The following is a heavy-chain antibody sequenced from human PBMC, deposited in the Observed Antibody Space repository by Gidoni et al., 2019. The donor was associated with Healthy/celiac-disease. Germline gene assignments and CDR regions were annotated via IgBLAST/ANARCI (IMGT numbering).Heavy chain of an antibody. D-gene: IGHD3-16*02. CDR1: GFPFSSYG. V-gene: IGHV3-30*18. CDR3: AKEGVAYYDYVWGSYRPYYFDY. Sequence: QVQLVESGGGVVQPGRSLRPSCAASGFPFSSYGMHGVRQAPGKGLEGVAVISYDESNKYYADSVKGRFTISRDNSKNTLYLQMNCLRAEDTAVYYCAKEGVAYYDYVWGSYRPYYFDYWGQGTLVTVSS. CDR2: ISYDESNK. J-gene: IGHJ4*02.